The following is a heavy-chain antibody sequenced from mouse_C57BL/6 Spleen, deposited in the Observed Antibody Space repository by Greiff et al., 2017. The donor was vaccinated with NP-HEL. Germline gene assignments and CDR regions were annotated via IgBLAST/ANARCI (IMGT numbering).Heavy chain of an antibody. CDR2: ISDGGSYT. J-gene: IGHJ4*01. CDR1: GFTFSSYA. V-gene: IGHV5-4*01. CDR3: ARSYYGSSPYAMDY. D-gene: IGHD1-1*01. Sequence: EVQRVESGGGLVKPGGSLKLSCAASGFTFSSYAMSWVRQTPEKRLEWVATISDGGSYTYYPDNVKGRFTISRDNAKNNLYLQMSHLKSEDTAMYYCARSYYGSSPYAMDYWGQGTSVTVSS.